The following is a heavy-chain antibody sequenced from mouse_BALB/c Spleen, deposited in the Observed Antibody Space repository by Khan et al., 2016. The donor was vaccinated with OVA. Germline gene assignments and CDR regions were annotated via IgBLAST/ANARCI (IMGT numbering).Heavy chain of an antibody. Sequence: QVQLKESGPGLVAPSQSLSITCTVSGLSLTNYGISWIRQPPGKGLEWLGVIWGDGSTNYHSALIYRLSINKDNSKSQVFLKLNSLQTDDTATYYCAIIYDGYDWFTYWGQGTLVTISA. J-gene: IGHJ3*01. D-gene: IGHD2-2*01. CDR3: AIIYDGYDWFTY. CDR1: GLSLTNYG. CDR2: IWGDGST. V-gene: IGHV2-3*01.